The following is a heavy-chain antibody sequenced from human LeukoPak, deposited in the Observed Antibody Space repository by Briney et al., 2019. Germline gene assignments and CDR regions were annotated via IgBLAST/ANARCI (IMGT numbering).Heavy chain of an antibody. Sequence: GSLRLSCAASGFTFSSYSMNWIRQAPGKGLEWVSSISSSTSYIYYADSVKGRFTISKDNAKNSLYLQMNSLRAEDTAVYYCARAGGSTVSHSDYWGQGALVTVSS. V-gene: IGHV3-21*01. D-gene: IGHD4-17*01. CDR2: ISSSTSYI. CDR1: GFTFSSYS. J-gene: IGHJ4*02. CDR3: ARAGGSTVSHSDY.